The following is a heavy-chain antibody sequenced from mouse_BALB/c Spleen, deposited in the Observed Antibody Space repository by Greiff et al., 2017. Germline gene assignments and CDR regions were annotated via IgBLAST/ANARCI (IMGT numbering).Heavy chain of an antibody. CDR1: GFTFSSFG. D-gene: IGHD2-4*01. CDR3: ARVGDYDYDGVYAMDY. V-gene: IGHV5-17*02. CDR2: ISSGSSTI. Sequence: EVKLVESGGGLVQPGGSRKLSCAASGFTFSSFGMHWVRQAPEKGLEWVAYISSGSSTIYYADTVKGRFTISRDNPKNTLFLQMTSLRSEDTAMYYCARVGDYDYDGVYAMDYWGQGTSVTVSS. J-gene: IGHJ4*01.